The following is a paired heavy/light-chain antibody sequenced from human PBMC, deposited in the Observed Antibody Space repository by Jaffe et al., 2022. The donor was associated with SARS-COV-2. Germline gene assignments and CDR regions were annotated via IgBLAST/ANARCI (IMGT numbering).Light chain of an antibody. J-gene: IGKJ1*01. CDR2: GAS. CDR3: QQYNDWWS. Sequence: EIVMTQSPATLTVSPGERATLSCRASQSVRSKLTWYQQKPGQAPRLLIYGASTRATGIPARFSGSGSGTEFTLTISSLQSEDFAVYYCQQYNDWWSFGQGTKVEIK. V-gene: IGKV3-15*01. CDR1: QSVRSK.
Heavy chain of an antibody. CDR3: ARVVPGDWGFDF. Sequence: QVQLVQSGAEVKKPGASVKVSCKPSGYTFTSYGITWMRQAPGQGPEWMGWISTHNGNTKYVQNLQGRVTMTRDTSTSTVYMELRSLRSDDTAVYYCARVVPGDWGFDFWGQGTLVTVSS. V-gene: IGHV1-18*01. CDR1: GYTFTSYG. CDR2: ISTHNGNT. D-gene: IGHD2-21*02. J-gene: IGHJ4*02.